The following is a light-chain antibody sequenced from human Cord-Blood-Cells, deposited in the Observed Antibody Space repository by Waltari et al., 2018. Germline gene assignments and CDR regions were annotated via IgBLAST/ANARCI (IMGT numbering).Light chain of an antibody. V-gene: IGKV1-39*01. Sequence: DIQMTQSPSSLSASVGDRVTITCRASQSISSYLNWYQQKPGKAPKRLIYAASSLQSGVPSRLSGSGCGTDCTLTISSLQPEDFETYYCQQSYSTPITLGQGTRLEIK. CDR2: AAS. CDR3: QQSYSTPIT. CDR1: QSISSY. J-gene: IGKJ5*01.